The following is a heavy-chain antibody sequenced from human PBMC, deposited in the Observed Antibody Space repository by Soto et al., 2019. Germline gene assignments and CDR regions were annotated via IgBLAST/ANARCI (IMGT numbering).Heavy chain of an antibody. CDR3: ARAYYDFWSGYYQDYYGMDV. CDR1: GFTFSSYG. D-gene: IGHD3-3*01. Sequence: GGSLRLSCAASGFTFSSYGMHWVRQAPGKGLERVAVIWYDGSNKYYADSVKGRFTISRDNSKNTLYLQMNSLRAEDTAVYYCARAYYDFWSGYYQDYYGMDVWGQGTTVTVSS. CDR2: IWYDGSNK. V-gene: IGHV3-33*01. J-gene: IGHJ6*02.